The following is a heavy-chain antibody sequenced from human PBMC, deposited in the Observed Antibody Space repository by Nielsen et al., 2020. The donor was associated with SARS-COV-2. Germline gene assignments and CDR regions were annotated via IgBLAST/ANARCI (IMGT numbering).Heavy chain of an antibody. Sequence: GESLKISCATSGFTFRTFGMHWVRQAPGKGLQWVGVISSDGSNKYYANSLRGRFTISRDNSKNTLSLQINGLRDEDTAVYYCAKGALSSAGWQDYWGQGTLVTVSS. D-gene: IGHD6-19*01. CDR3: AKGALSSAGWQDY. CDR2: ISSDGSNK. J-gene: IGHJ4*02. V-gene: IGHV3-30*18. CDR1: GFTFRTFG.